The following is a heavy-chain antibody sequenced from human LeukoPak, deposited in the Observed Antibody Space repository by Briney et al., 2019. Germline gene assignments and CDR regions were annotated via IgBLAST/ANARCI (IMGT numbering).Heavy chain of an antibody. V-gene: IGHV3-30-3*01. D-gene: IGHD6-19*01. CDR1: GFTFSNYA. Sequence: GGSLRLSCAASGFTFSNYAMHWVRQAPGKGLEWVAVISYDGSNKYYADSVKGRFTISRDNSKNTLYLQMNSLRAEDTAVYYCARGEYSSGWPFDYWGQGTLVTVSS. CDR2: ISYDGSNK. J-gene: IGHJ4*02. CDR3: ARGEYSSGWPFDY.